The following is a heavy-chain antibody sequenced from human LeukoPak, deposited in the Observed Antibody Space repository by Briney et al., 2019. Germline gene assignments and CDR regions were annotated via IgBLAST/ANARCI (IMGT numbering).Heavy chain of an antibody. V-gene: IGHV3-15*01. D-gene: IGHD1-26*01. CDR1: GYTFSIAC. CDR2: IKRKVDGETT. Sequence: GGSLRLSCVASGYTFSIACMTWVRQPPGKGLEWVARIKRKVDGETTDSADPGKGRFTISRDDSKNTLYLQMNSLQTEDTAVYYCTSDLTTSESYCNDFWGQGTLVTVSS. J-gene: IGHJ4*02. CDR3: TSDLTTSESYCNDF.